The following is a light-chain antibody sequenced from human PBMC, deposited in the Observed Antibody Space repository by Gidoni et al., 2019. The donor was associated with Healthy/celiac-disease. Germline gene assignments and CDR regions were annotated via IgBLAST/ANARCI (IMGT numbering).Light chain of an antibody. CDR1: SSNIGAGYD. Sequence: QSVLTQPPSVSGAPGQRVTISCTGSSSNIGAGYDVHWYQQLPGTAPKPLIYGNSNRPSGVPDRFSGSKSGTSASLAITGLQAEDEADYYCQSYDSSLIVFGTGTKVTVL. V-gene: IGLV1-40*01. J-gene: IGLJ1*01. CDR3: QSYDSSLIV. CDR2: GNS.